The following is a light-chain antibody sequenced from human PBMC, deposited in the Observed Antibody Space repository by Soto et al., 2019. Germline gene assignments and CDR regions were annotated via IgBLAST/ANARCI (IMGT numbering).Light chain of an antibody. CDR2: KAS. Sequence: DIQMTQSPSTLSASVGDRVTITCRASQSIRSWLAWYQQKSGEAPKLLVYKASNLDSGVPSRFAGSGSGTEFTFTISSLQPDDFATYHCQQYSSYPYTFGQGTKLELK. V-gene: IGKV1-5*03. J-gene: IGKJ2*01. CDR1: QSIRSW. CDR3: QQYSSYPYT.